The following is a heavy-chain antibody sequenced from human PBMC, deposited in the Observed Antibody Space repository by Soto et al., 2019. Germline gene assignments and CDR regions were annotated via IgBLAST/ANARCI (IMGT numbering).Heavy chain of an antibody. CDR3: ATGYGSGYRPFDY. V-gene: IGHV1-69*04. Sequence: QVQLVQSGAEVKRPGSSVKVSCKASGDTFSFYSINWVRQAPGLGLEWMGRVNPILSMSNYAQRFQGRVTMSADKSTSTAYMELSGLRSEDTAMYYCATGYGSGYRPFDYWGQGALVTVSS. J-gene: IGHJ4*02. CDR2: VNPILSMS. CDR1: GDTFSFYS. D-gene: IGHD3-10*01.